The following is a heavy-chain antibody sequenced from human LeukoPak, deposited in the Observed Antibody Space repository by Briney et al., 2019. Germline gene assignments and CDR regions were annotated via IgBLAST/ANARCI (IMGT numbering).Heavy chain of an antibody. CDR3: AKIKYSSSWYALDY. J-gene: IGHJ4*02. D-gene: IGHD6-13*01. CDR2: ISYDGSNK. V-gene: IGHV3-30*18. CDR1: GFNFSSYG. Sequence: GSLRLSCAASGFNFSSYGLHWVRQAPGKGLEWVAVISYDGSNKYYADSVKGRFTISRDNSKNTLYLQMNSLRAEDTAVDYCAKIKYSSSWYALDYWGQGTLVTVSS.